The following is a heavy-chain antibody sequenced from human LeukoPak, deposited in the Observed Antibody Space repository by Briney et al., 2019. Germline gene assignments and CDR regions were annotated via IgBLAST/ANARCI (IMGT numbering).Heavy chain of an antibody. V-gene: IGHV3-7*01. D-gene: IGHD5-12*01. Sequence: PGGSLRLSCATSGFTFSRYWMTWLRQAPGRGLEWVANIREDGGDSHYVDSLKGRFTVSRDNAKNSLYLQMNTLRAEDTAVYYCARDPPGSGSLLHFEYWGQGTVVTVSS. J-gene: IGHJ4*02. CDR1: GFTFSRYW. CDR3: ARDPPGSGSLLHFEY. CDR2: IREDGGDS.